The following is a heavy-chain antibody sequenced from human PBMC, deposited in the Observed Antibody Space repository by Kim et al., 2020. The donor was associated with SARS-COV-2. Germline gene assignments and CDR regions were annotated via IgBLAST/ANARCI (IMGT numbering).Heavy chain of an antibody. Sequence: SQTLSLTCVISGDSVSTNRGAWSWIRQSPSRGLEWLGRTYYRSKWYNHYAGSVKRRITINPDTSKNQFSLHLNSVTPEDTAVYYCAGVGDWNYVYYFGYWGPGTLVTVTS. CDR1: GDSVSTNRGA. CDR2: TYYRSKWYN. J-gene: IGHJ4*02. CDR3: AGVGDWNYVYYFGY. V-gene: IGHV6-1*01. D-gene: IGHD1-7*01.